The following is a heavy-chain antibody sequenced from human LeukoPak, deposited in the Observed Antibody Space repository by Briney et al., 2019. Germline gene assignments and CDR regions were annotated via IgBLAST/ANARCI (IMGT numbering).Heavy chain of an antibody. Sequence: GRSLRPSCEAPGFTLSSYGMHWVRQAPGKGLEWVAVIWYDGSNKYYADSVKGRFTISRDNSKNTLYLQMNSLRAEDTAVYYCARDSGRYGMDVWGKGTTVTVSS. CDR3: ARDSGRYGMDV. CDR2: IWYDGSNK. D-gene: IGHD5-12*01. CDR1: GFTLSSYG. V-gene: IGHV3-33*01. J-gene: IGHJ6*04.